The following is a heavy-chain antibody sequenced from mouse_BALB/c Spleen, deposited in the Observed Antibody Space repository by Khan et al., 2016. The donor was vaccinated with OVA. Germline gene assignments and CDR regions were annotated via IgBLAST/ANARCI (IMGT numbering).Heavy chain of an antibody. Sequence: EVELVESGGGLVKPGGSLKLSCAASGFTFSNYAMSWVRQTPEKRLEWVASLSSGGSTYYPDSLKGRFTISRDNARNILYLQMSSLRSEDTAMYYCARGYYDPYWGQGTLVTVSA. CDR2: LSSGGST. D-gene: IGHD1-1*02. CDR3: ARGYYDPY. CDR1: GFTFSNYA. V-gene: IGHV5-6-5*01. J-gene: IGHJ3*01.